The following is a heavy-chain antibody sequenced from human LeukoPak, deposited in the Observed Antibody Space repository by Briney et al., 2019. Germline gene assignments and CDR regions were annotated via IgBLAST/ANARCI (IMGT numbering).Heavy chain of an antibody. CDR1: GFTVSNSY. Sequence: PGGSLRLSCAASGFTVSNSYMSWVRQAPGKGLEWVSMIYVGGSTFYAGSVKGRFTISRDNSKNTLYLQMDSLRAEDTAIYYCTSAALNDYAANWGQGSLVTVSS. CDR2: IYVGGST. CDR3: TSAALNDYAAN. J-gene: IGHJ4*02. V-gene: IGHV3-53*01. D-gene: IGHD4-17*01.